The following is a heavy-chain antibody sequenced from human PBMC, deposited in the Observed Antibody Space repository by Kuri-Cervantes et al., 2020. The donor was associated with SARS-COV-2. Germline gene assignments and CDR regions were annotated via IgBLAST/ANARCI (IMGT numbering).Heavy chain of an antibody. CDR3: ARMRLQWLPNEPFDI. D-gene: IGHD6-19*01. J-gene: IGHJ3*02. V-gene: IGHV2-5*02. CDR2: IYCDDDK. CDR1: TRGVC. Sequence: TRGVCVCGMRRPPREEREWLAVIYCDDDKRDSPSLQGRLTITKDASENQLVLTMTNTDPVAAATYYCARMRLQWLPNEPFDIWGQGTMVTVSS.